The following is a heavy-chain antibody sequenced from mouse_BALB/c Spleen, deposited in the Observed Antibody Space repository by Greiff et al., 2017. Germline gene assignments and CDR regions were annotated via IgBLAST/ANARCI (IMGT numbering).Heavy chain of an antibody. CDR1: GYAFSSYW. Sequence: QVQPKESGAELVRPGSSVKISCKASGYAFSSYWMNWVKQRPGQGLEWIGQIYPGDGDTNYNGKFKGKATLTADKSSSTAYMQLSSLTSEDSAVYFCASLWDYDGDFDYWGQGTTLTVSS. D-gene: IGHD2-4*01. CDR2: IYPGDGDT. J-gene: IGHJ2*01. V-gene: IGHV1-80*01. CDR3: ASLWDYDGDFDY.